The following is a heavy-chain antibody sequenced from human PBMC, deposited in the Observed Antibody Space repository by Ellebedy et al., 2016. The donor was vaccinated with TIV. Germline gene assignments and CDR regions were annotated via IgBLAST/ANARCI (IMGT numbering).Heavy chain of an antibody. CDR2: MHPKSGIA. D-gene: IGHD5-12*01. V-gene: IGHV1-8*03. CDR1: GYTFTNHE. CDR3: ARDNVDYGLDV. Sequence: AASVKVSCKASGYTFTNHEINWVRQATGQGLEWMGWMHPKSGIAGYAQKFQGRVTFTRDTSTNTAYMEVSSLRSEDAAVYYCARDNVDYGLDVWGQGTTVTVSS. J-gene: IGHJ6*02.